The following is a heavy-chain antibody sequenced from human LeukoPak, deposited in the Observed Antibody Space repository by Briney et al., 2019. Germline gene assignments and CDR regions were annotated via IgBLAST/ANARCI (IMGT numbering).Heavy chain of an antibody. CDR1: GGSISSYY. CDR2: IYYSGST. V-gene: IGHV4-59*12. CDR3: ARRYYYDSSGYTGSKIPDY. Sequence: SETLSLTCTVSGGSISSYYWSWIRQPPGKGLEWIGYIYYSGSTNYNPSLKSRVTISVDTSKNQFSLKLSSVTAADTAVYYCARRYYYDSSGYTGSKIPDYWGQGTLVTVSS. D-gene: IGHD3-22*01. J-gene: IGHJ4*02.